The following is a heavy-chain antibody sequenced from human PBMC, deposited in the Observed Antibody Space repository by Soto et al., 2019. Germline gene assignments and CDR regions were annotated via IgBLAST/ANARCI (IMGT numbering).Heavy chain of an antibody. CDR2: INPRSGDT. V-gene: IGHV1-46*03. CDR3: ARRDCYISNCFSNGFDP. J-gene: IGHJ5*02. D-gene: IGHD6-13*01. CDR1: GYTFTDYF. Sequence: QVHLVQSGAEVRMPGASVKVSCKTSGYTFTDYFLHWVRQAPGQGLEWMGIINPRSGDTGYAQKFQGRVIMTTDTSTSTVYMELSGLTSEDTAIYYCARRDCYISNCFSNGFDPWGQGNLVSVSS.